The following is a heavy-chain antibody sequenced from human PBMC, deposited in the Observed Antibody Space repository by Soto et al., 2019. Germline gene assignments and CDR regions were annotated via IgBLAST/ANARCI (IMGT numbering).Heavy chain of an antibody. CDR2: IYTDGSST. Sequence: PGGSLRLSCAASGFTFSNYWMHWVRQAPGKGLVWVSRIYTDGSSTNYADSVKGRFTISRDNARNTLYLQMHSLRAEDTAVYYCARLSGNYLPFDYWGQGTLVTVS. CDR3: ARLSGNYLPFDY. J-gene: IGHJ4*02. CDR1: GFTFSNYW. V-gene: IGHV3-74*01. D-gene: IGHD1-26*01.